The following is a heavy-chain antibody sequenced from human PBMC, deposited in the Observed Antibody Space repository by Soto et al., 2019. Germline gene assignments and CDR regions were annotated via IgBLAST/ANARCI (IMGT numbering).Heavy chain of an antibody. CDR2: IWYDGSNK. V-gene: IGHV3-33*01. Sequence: QVQLVESGGGVVQPGRSLRLSCAASGFTFSSYGMHWVRQAPGKGLEWVAVIWYDGSNKYYADSVKGRFTISRDNSKNTLYLQMNSLRAEDTAVYYCAREVNYYVPKRGGYYYYGMDVWGQGTTVTVSS. J-gene: IGHJ6*02. CDR1: GFTFSSYG. D-gene: IGHD3-10*02. CDR3: AREVNYYVPKRGGYYYYGMDV.